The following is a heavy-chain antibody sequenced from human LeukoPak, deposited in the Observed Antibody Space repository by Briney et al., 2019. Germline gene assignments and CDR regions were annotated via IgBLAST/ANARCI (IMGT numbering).Heavy chain of an antibody. CDR2: INPNSGGT. CDR1: GYTFTGYY. D-gene: IGHD2-2*01. V-gene: IGHV1-2*02. J-gene: IGHJ3*02. Sequence: ASVKVSCMASGYTFTGYYMLWVRHAPGQGLEWMGCINPNSGGTNYAQQFQGRVTMTRDTSISTAYMELSRLRSDDTAVYHCARDFEAVPAAIYAFDIWGQGTMVTVSS. CDR3: ARDFEAVPAAIYAFDI.